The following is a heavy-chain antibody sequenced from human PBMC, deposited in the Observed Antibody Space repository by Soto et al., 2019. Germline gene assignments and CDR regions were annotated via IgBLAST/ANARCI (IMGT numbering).Heavy chain of an antibody. CDR1: GGTFSSYT. D-gene: IGHD2-15*01. Sequence: QVQLVQSGAEVKKPGSSVKVSCKASGGTFSSYTISWVRQAPGQGLEWMGGINPMFGTTKYAQKFQGRVTINADESTSTDYMEMSSLRSVDTDVYYCVRGVVVVTASQLGWFDPWGQGTLVIVSS. J-gene: IGHJ5*02. CDR3: VRGVVVVTASQLGWFDP. V-gene: IGHV1-69*01. CDR2: INPMFGTT.